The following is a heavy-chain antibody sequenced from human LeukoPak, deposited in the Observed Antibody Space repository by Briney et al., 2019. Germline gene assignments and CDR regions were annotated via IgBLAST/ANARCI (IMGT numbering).Heavy chain of an antibody. Sequence: SETLSLTCAVYGGSFSGYYWGWIRQPPGKGLEWIGEINHSGSTNYNPSLKSRVTISVDTSKNQFSLKLSSVTAADTAVYYCARHQAYYDSSGYYPLVMAYYFDYWGQGTLVTVSS. CDR1: GGSFSGYY. CDR2: INHSGST. D-gene: IGHD3-22*01. J-gene: IGHJ4*02. V-gene: IGHV4-34*01. CDR3: ARHQAYYDSSGYYPLVMAYYFDY.